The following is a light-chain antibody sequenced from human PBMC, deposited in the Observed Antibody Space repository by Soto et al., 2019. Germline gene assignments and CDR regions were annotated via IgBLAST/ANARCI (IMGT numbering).Light chain of an antibody. Sequence: EIVLTQSPGTLSLSPGERATLSCRASQSVSSSYLAWYQQKPGQAPRLLIYGASSRATGIPDRFSGSGSGTDFTLTISRLEPEDFAVYYCQQFRLGTFGQGTKLEIK. CDR1: QSVSSSY. J-gene: IGKJ2*02. CDR3: QQFRLGT. CDR2: GAS. V-gene: IGKV3-20*01.